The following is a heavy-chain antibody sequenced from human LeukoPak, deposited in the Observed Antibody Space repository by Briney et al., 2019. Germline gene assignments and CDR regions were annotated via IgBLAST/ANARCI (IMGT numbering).Heavy chain of an antibody. CDR1: GYTFTSYD. CDR3: ARGHSHCSSTSCYTSAYYMDV. J-gene: IGHJ6*03. CDR2: MNPNSGNT. D-gene: IGHD2-2*02. Sequence: GASVKVSCKASGYTFTSYDINWVRQATGQGLEWMGWMNPNSGNTGYAQKFQGRVTITRNTSISTAYMELSSLRSEDTAVYYCARGHSHCSSTSCYTSAYYMDVWGKGTTVTVSS. V-gene: IGHV1-8*03.